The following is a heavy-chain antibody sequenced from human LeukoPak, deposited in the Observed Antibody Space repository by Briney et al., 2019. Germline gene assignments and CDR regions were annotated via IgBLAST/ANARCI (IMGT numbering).Heavy chain of an antibody. J-gene: IGHJ4*02. CDR3: AKESSSSWLGVYFDY. CDR2: ISGSGGST. D-gene: IGHD6-13*01. V-gene: IGHV3-23*01. Sequence: GGSLRLSCAASGFTFSSYAMSWVRQAPGKGLEWVSGISGSGGSTYYADSVKGRFTISRDNSKNTLYLQMNSPRAEDTAVYYCAKESSSSWLGVYFDYWGQGTLVTVSS. CDR1: GFTFSSYA.